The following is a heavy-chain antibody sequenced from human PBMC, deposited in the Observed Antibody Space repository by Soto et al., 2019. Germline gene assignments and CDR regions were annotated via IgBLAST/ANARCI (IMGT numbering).Heavy chain of an antibody. J-gene: IGHJ4*02. CDR2: IYYRGNT. CDR1: GDSINSDKYY. CDR3: ARLEGLATISYYFDF. Sequence: QLQLQESGPGLVKPSETLSLTCSVSGDSINSDKYYWGWIRQPPGKGLEWIGSIYYRGNTYYNPSLQTRFTISLDKPKSQFSMKLNSVTAADSAVYFGARLEGLATISYYFDFWGQGALVTVSS. D-gene: IGHD3-9*01. V-gene: IGHV4-39*01.